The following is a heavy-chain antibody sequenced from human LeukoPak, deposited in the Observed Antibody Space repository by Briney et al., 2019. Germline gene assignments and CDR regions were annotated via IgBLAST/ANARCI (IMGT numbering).Heavy chain of an antibody. D-gene: IGHD3-10*01. CDR1: GYTLTELS. J-gene: IGHJ5*02. CDR3: ATNYGSGPLGWFDP. CDR2: FDSEDGET. Sequence: ASVKVSCKVSGYTLTELSMHWVRQAPGKGLEWMGGFDSEDGETIYAQKFQGRVTMTEDTSTDTAYMELSSLRSEDTAVYYCATNYGSGPLGWFDPWGQGTLVTVSS. V-gene: IGHV1-24*01.